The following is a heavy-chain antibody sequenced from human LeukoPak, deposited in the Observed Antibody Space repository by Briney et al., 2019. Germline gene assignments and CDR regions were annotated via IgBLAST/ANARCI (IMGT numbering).Heavy chain of an antibody. CDR2: INGYNGKT. D-gene: IGHD2-15*01. V-gene: IGHV1-18*01. CDR1: GYTFNTYG. Sequence: ASVKVSCKGSGYTFNTYGITWVRQAPGQGREGMGWINGYNGKTKYAQKLQDRVTMTTDTSTTTAYMELRSLTSDDTAVYYCARAGAVVDNWFDHWGQGTLVTVSS. CDR3: ARAGAVVDNWFDH. J-gene: IGHJ5*02.